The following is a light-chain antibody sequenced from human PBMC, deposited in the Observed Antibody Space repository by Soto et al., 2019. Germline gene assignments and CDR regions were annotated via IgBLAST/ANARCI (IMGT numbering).Light chain of an antibody. J-gene: IGLJ2*01. CDR3: SSNTATNSVV. CDR1: SSDVGGYNY. V-gene: IGLV2-14*01. Sequence: QSALTQPASVSGSPGQSITISCTGTSSDVGGYNYVSWYQQHPGKAPKLIIYDVSKRPSGVFNRFSGSKSGYTASLTISGLQAEDEADYYCSSNTATNSVVFGGGTKLTVL. CDR2: DVS.